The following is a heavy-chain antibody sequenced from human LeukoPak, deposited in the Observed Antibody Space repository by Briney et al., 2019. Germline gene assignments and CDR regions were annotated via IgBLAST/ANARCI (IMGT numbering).Heavy chain of an antibody. J-gene: IGHJ6*02. Sequence: ASVKVSCKASGYTFTSYGISWVRQAPGQGLEWMGWISAYNGNTNYAQKLQGRVTMTTDTSTSTAYMELRRLRSDDTAVYYCARADTSGHYYYYYGMDVWGQGTTVTVSS. CDR1: GYTFTSYG. V-gene: IGHV1-18*01. CDR3: ARADTSGHYYYYYGMDV. CDR2: ISAYNGNT. D-gene: IGHD1-1*01.